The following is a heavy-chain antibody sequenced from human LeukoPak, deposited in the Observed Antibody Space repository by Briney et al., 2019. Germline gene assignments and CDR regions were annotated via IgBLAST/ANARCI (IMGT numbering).Heavy chain of an antibody. CDR2: INHSGST. CDR3: ARGVGSGWYTPPYNWFDP. CDR1: GGSFSGYY. J-gene: IGHJ5*02. V-gene: IGHV4-34*01. D-gene: IGHD6-19*01. Sequence: SETLSLTCAVYGGSFSGYYWSWIRQPLGKGLEWMGEINHSGSTNYNPSLKSRVTISVDTSKNQFSLKLSSVTAADTAVYYCARGVGSGWYTPPYNWFDPWGQGTLVTVSS.